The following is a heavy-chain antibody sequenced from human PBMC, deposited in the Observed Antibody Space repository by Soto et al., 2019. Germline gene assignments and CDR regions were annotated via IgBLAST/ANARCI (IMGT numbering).Heavy chain of an antibody. V-gene: IGHV3-30-3*01. J-gene: IGHJ4*02. CDR3: ASLVGAANFDY. Sequence: VGSLRLSCAASGFTFSSYAMHWVRQAPGKGLEWVAVISYDGSNKYYADSVKGRFTISRDNSKNTLYLQMNSLRAEDTAVYYCASLVGAANFDYWGQGTLVTVSS. CDR2: ISYDGSNK. D-gene: IGHD1-26*01. CDR1: GFTFSSYA.